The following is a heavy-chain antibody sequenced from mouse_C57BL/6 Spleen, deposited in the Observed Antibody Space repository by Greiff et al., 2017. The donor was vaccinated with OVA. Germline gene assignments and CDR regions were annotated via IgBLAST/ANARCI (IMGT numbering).Heavy chain of an antibody. D-gene: IGHD2-3*01. Sequence: VQLLQPGAGLVKPGASVKLSCKASGYTFTSYWMHWVQQSPGQGLEWIGMIHPNSGSTTYNEKFKSKATLTVDKSYSQAYMQLSSLTAEESAVYYYAGSMDGYYWGQGTTLTVSS. J-gene: IGHJ2*01. CDR3: AGSMDGYY. CDR1: GYTFTSYW. V-gene: IGHV1-64*01. CDR2: IHPNSGST.